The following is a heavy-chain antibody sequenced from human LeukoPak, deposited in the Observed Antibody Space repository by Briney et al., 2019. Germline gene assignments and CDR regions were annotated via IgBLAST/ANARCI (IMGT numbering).Heavy chain of an antibody. J-gene: IGHJ4*02. D-gene: IGHD3-10*01. V-gene: IGHV3-21*01. Sequence: PGGSLRLSCATSGFTFSSYSMNWVRQAPGKGLEWVSSISSSSSYIYYADSVKGRFTISRDNAKNSLYLQMNSLRAEDTAVYYCARVELLWSPLTGGPANDYWGQGTLVTVSS. CDR1: GFTFSSYS. CDR2: ISSSSSYI. CDR3: ARVELLWSPLTGGPANDY.